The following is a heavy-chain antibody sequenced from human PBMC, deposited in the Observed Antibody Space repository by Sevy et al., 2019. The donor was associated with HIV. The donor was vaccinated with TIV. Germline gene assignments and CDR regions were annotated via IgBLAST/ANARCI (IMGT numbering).Heavy chain of an antibody. Sequence: GGSLRLSCAASSGFTFSSYWMSWVRQAPGKGLEWVANIKEDGSVKYYVDSVRGRFSISRDNAKNLLYLQMNSQRAEDTAVYYCVGEGVGGYSYSLDCWGQGTLVTVSS. J-gene: IGHJ4*02. CDR2: IKEDGSVK. CDR1: GFTFSSYW. CDR3: VGEGVGGYSYSLDC. D-gene: IGHD5-18*01. V-gene: IGHV3-7*01.